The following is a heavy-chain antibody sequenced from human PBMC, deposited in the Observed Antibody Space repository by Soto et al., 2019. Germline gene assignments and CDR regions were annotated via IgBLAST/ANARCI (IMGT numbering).Heavy chain of an antibody. CDR2: IIPIFGTA. CDR1: GGTFSSYA. V-gene: IGHV1-69*13. D-gene: IGHD1-26*01. Sequence: SVKVSCKASGGTFSSYAISWVRQAPGQGLEWMGGIIPIFGTANYAQKFQGRVTITADESTSTAYMELSSLRSEGTAVYYCARVRSRWGGSFDAFDIWGQGTMVTVSS. J-gene: IGHJ3*02. CDR3: ARVRSRWGGSFDAFDI.